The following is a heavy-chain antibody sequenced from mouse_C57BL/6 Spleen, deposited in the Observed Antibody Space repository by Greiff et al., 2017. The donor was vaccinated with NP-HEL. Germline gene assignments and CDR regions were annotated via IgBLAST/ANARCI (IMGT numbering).Heavy chain of an antibody. CDR3: ARGPYYYGSSYGYAMDY. D-gene: IGHD1-1*01. V-gene: IGHV1-52*01. Sequence: VQLQQSGAELVRPGSSVKLSCKASGYTFTSYWMHWVKQRPIQGLEWIGNIDPSDSETHYNQKFKDKATLTVDKSSSTAYMQLSSLTSEDSAVYYCARGPYYYGSSYGYAMDYWGQGTSVTVSS. J-gene: IGHJ4*01. CDR1: GYTFTSYW. CDR2: IDPSDSET.